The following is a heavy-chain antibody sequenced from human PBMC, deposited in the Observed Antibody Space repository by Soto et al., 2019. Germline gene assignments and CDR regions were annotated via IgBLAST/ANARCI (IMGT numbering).Heavy chain of an antibody. D-gene: IGHD3-10*01. CDR1: GGSISSYY. CDR3: ARQGFGPLHGLVDV. Sequence: VQLQESGPGLVKPSETMSLSCTVSGGSISSYYWSWFRQSPGKRMEWIGYVHHSWGSSYNPSLQSRGAISVDTSKSQFSLKVTSVTATDTAVYYCARQGFGPLHGLVDVWGQGTTVTVSS. V-gene: IGHV4-59*08. CDR2: VHHSWGS. J-gene: IGHJ6*02.